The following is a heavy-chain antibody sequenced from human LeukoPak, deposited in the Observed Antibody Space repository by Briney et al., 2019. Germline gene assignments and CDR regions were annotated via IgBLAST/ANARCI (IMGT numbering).Heavy chain of an antibody. V-gene: IGHV3-23*01. Sequence: PGGSLRLSCAASGFTFSSYAMSWVRQAPGKGLEWVSAISGSGGSTYYADSVKGRFTTSRDNSKNTLYLQMNSLRAEDTAVYYCAKEGSVVAATRAWIQLWFYDYWGQGTLVTVSS. CDR3: AKEGSVVAATRAWIQLWFYDY. J-gene: IGHJ4*02. D-gene: IGHD5-18*01. CDR2: ISGSGGST. CDR1: GFTFSSYA.